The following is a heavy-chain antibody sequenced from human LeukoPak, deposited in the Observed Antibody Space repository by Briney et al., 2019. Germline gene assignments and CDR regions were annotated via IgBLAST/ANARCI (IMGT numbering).Heavy chain of an antibody. J-gene: IGHJ6*02. D-gene: IGHD4-17*01. Sequence: SETLSLTCAVYGGSFSGYYWSWIRQPPGKGLECFVEINHSGSTNYNPSLKSRVTISVDTSKNQFSLKLSSVTAADTAVYYCARGSYRNYYYYGMDVWGQGTTVTVSS. CDR2: INHSGST. CDR3: ARGSYRNYYYYGMDV. CDR1: GGSFSGYY. V-gene: IGHV4-34*01.